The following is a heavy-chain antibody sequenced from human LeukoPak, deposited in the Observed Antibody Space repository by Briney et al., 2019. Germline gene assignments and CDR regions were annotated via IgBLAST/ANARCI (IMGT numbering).Heavy chain of an antibody. J-gene: IGHJ3*02. Sequence: SETLSLTCTVSGGSISSHYWSWSRQPPGKGLEWVGYISYIGRTYYNPSLKSRATISVDTPKNQFSLKLSSVTAADAAVYFCARDPTTATKGLDIWGQGTMVTVSS. CDR2: ISYIGRT. CDR3: ARDPTTATKGLDI. V-gene: IGHV4-59*11. CDR1: GGSISSHY. D-gene: IGHD4-17*01.